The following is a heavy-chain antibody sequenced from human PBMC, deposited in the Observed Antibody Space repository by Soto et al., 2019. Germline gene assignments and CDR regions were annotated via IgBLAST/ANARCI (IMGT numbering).Heavy chain of an antibody. Sequence: ASVQVSCKASGYTFTSYGIIWVRQAPGQGLEWMGWISVYNGNTNYAQKLQGRVTMTTDTSTSTAYMELRSLRSDDTAVYYCARSYDSSGYLSGWFDPWGQGTLVTVS. CDR3: ARSYDSSGYLSGWFDP. V-gene: IGHV1-18*01. CDR2: ISVYNGNT. J-gene: IGHJ5*02. D-gene: IGHD3-22*01. CDR1: GYTFTSYG.